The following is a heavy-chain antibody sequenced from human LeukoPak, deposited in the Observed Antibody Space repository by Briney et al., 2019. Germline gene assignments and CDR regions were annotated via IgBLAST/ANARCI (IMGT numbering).Heavy chain of an antibody. J-gene: IGHJ4*02. D-gene: IGHD7-27*01. V-gene: IGHV3-23*01. CDR3: AKDGNWARFEN. CDR2: ISGSGGST. Sequence: GGSLRLSCAASGFTFSSYGMSWVRQAPGKGLEWVSAISGSGGSTYYADSVKGRFTISRDNSKNTLYLQMNSLRAEDTAVYYCAKDGNWARFENWGQGTLVTVSS. CDR1: GFTFSSYG.